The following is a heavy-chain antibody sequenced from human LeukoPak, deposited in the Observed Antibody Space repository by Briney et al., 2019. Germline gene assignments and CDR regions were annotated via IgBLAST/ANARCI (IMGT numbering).Heavy chain of an antibody. CDR2: IGVGGSGI. Sequence: GGSLRLSCAASGFTFSSYEYNWVREAPGKGLEWVSYIGVGGSGIYYADSVRGRFTTSRDNAKNSLYLQLNSLRAEDTAVYYCARETAHCGGDCFEYWGQGTLVTVSS. CDR1: GFTFSSYE. CDR3: ARETAHCGGDCFEY. J-gene: IGHJ4*02. V-gene: IGHV3-48*03. D-gene: IGHD2-21*01.